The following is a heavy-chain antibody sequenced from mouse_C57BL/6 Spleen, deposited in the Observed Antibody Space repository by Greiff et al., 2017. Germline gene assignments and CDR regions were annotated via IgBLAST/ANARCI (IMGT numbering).Heavy chain of an antibody. D-gene: IGHD1-1*01. CDR2: IDPEDGDT. Sequence: VQLQQSGAELVRPGASVKLSCTASGFNIKDYYMHWVKQRPEQGLEWIGRIDPEDGDTEYAPKFQGKATMTADTSSTTAYLQLSSLTSEDTAVYYCTFITTVVAAYYFDYWGQGTTLTVSS. CDR1: GFNIKDYY. J-gene: IGHJ2*01. CDR3: TFITTVVAAYYFDY. V-gene: IGHV14-1*01.